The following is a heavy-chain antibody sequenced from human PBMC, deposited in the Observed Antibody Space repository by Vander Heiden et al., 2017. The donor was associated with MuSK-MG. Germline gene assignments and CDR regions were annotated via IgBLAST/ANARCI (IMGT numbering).Heavy chain of an antibody. V-gene: IGHV3-21*01. CDR2: ISSSSSYI. Sequence: EVQLVESGGGLVKPGGSLSLSCAASGFTFSSYSMNWVRQAPGKGLEWVSSISSSSSYIYYADSVKGRFTISRDNAKNSLYLQMNSLRAEDTAVYYCARDEAGSPDYWGQGTLVTVSS. D-gene: IGHD3-10*01. J-gene: IGHJ4*02. CDR3: ARDEAGSPDY. CDR1: GFTFSSYS.